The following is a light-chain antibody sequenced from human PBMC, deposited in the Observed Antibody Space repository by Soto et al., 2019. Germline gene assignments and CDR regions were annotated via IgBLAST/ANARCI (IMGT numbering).Light chain of an antibody. J-gene: IGKJ4*01. V-gene: IGKV3-11*01. CDR2: DAS. Sequence: ALAQSPVALSLSPGERATLSCRASQSVSTDLAWYQQKPDQAPRLLIYDASNRATGIPVRFAGSGSGTDFALTISSLEPEDFVLYYCQHPPTSFGGGTKVEI. CDR1: QSVSTD. CDR3: QHPPTS.